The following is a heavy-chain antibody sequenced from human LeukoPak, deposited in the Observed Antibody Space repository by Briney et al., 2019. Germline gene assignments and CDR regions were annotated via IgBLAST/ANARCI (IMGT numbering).Heavy chain of an antibody. J-gene: IGHJ6*03. CDR1: GGSTSSRSYS. Sequence: PSETLSLTCTVSGGSTSSRSYSWAWIRQPPGKGLEWIGNVYYSGSSYYNPSLKSRVTISVDTSKNQFSLRVTSVSAADTAIYYCARDSTDSYMDVWGKRTTVTVSS. CDR3: ARDSTDSYMDV. D-gene: IGHD4-11*01. V-gene: IGHV4-39*07. CDR2: VYYSGSS.